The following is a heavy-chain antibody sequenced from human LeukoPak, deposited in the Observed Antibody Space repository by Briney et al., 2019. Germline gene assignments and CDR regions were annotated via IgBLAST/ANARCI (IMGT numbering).Heavy chain of an antibody. D-gene: IGHD6-13*01. Sequence: TGGSLRLSCAASGFTFSSYSMNWVRQAPGKGLEWVSYVSPRSDYIHYVDSVKGRFTISRDNAKNSLYLHLNSLRDEDTALYYCARAAYSSSPDYWGQGTLVTVSS. J-gene: IGHJ4*02. CDR1: GFTFSSYS. CDR2: VSPRSDYI. V-gene: IGHV3-48*02. CDR3: ARAAYSSSPDY.